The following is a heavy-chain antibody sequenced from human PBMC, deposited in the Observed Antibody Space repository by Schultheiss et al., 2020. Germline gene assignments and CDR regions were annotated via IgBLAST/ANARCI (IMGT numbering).Heavy chain of an antibody. V-gene: IGHV3-7*01. CDR1: GFTFSDYY. Sequence: GESLKISCAASGFTFSDYYMSWIRQAPGKGLEWVANIKQDGSEKYYADSVKGRFTISRDNSKNTLYLQLNSLRAEDTAVYYCARSAAGALAFDYWGQGTLVTVSS. CDR3: ARSAAGALAFDY. D-gene: IGHD6-13*01. J-gene: IGHJ4*02. CDR2: IKQDGSEK.